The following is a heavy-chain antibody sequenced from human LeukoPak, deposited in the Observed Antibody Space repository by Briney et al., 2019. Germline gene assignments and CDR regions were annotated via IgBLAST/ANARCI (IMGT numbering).Heavy chain of an antibody. CDR2: TYYRSKWYN. CDR1: GDSVSSNSAA. V-gene: IGHV6-1*01. D-gene: IGHD3-16*01. CDR3: ARDWGILRYGMDV. J-gene: IGHJ6*02. Sequence: SQTPSLTCAMSGDSVSSNSAAWNWIRQSPSRGLEWLRRTYYRSKWYNDYAVSVKSRITINPDTSKNQFSLQLNSVTPEDTAVYYCARDWGILRYGMDVWGQGTTVTVSS.